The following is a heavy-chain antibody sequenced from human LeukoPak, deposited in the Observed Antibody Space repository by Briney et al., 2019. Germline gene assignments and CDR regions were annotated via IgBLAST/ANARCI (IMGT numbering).Heavy chain of an antibody. Sequence: SGPTLVKPTQTLTLTCTFSGFSLSTTGGGVGWIRQPPGKALEWLALFYWNDDKRYSPSLKNRLTITKATSKNQVVLTMTNMDPVDTATYYCAHRLVQPGFDYWGQGTLVTVSS. CDR3: AHRLVQPGFDY. J-gene: IGHJ4*02. CDR1: GFSLSTTGGG. V-gene: IGHV2-5*01. CDR2: FYWNDDK. D-gene: IGHD1-14*01.